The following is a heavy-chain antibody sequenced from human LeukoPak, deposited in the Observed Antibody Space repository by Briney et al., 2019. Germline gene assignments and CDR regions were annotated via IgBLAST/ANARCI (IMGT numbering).Heavy chain of an antibody. D-gene: IGHD5-24*01. CDR1: GGSFSGYY. Sequence: SESLSLTCAVYGGSFSGYYWSWIRQPPGKGLEWIAQINHSGSTNYNPSLKSRVTISVDTSKNQFSLKLSSVTAADTAVYYCAGGPGTKRWLQPDHAFDIWGQGTMVTVST. CDR3: AGGPGTKRWLQPDHAFDI. J-gene: IGHJ3*02. V-gene: IGHV4-34*01. CDR2: INHSGST.